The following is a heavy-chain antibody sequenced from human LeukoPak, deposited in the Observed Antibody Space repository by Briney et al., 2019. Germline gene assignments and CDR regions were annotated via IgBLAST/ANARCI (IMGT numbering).Heavy chain of an antibody. CDR2: IYNSGST. CDR1: GGSISSYY. D-gene: IGHD3-10*01. CDR3: ARGIYGSGSYYNVYYFDY. V-gene: IGHV4-59*01. Sequence: SETLSLTCTVSGGSISSYYWNWIRQPPGKGLEWIGYIYNSGSTNNNPSLKSRVTISVDTSKKQFSLKLSSVTAADTAVYYCARGIYGSGSYYNVYYFDYWGQGTLVTVSS. J-gene: IGHJ4*02.